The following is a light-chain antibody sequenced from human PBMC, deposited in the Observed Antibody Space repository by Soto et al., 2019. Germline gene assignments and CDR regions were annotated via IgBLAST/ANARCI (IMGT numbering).Light chain of an antibody. CDR2: DAS. CDR1: QSISTY. CDR3: QQHANWPLT. J-gene: IGKJ4*01. V-gene: IGKV3-11*01. Sequence: EILLTQSPVTLSLSPGQRATLSCRASQSISTYLAWYQVKPGQAPRLLIYDASSRATGVPARFSGSGSGTDFSLTISSLEPEDVAVYYCQQHANWPLTFGGGTKVEIK.